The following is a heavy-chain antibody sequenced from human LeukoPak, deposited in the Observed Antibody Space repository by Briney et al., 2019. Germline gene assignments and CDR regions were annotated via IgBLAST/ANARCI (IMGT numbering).Heavy chain of an antibody. CDR2: IYYSGST. CDR3: ARHAAVEGSSGWSPLWWFDP. V-gene: IGHV4-59*08. J-gene: IGHJ5*02. D-gene: IGHD6-19*01. Sequence: PSETLSLICTVSGSSISSYYWSWIRRPPGKGLEWIGYIYYSGSTNCNPYLKSRVTISVDTSKSQFSLKLSSVTAADTAVYYCARHAAVEGSSGWSPLWWFDPWGQGTLVTVSS. CDR1: GSSISSYY.